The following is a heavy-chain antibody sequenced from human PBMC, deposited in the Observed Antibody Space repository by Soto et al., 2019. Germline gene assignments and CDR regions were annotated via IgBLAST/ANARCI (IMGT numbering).Heavy chain of an antibody. CDR2: TYYRSKWYN. Sequence: PPHTLSLTCAISGDSVSSNSAAWNWIRQSPSRGLEWLGRTYYRSKWYNDYAVSVKSRITINPDTSKNQFSLQLNSVTPEDTAVYYCAREMARHKLAYYIDNLGQGTLLTVSS. D-gene: IGHD6-13*01. CDR3: AREMARHKLAYYIDN. J-gene: IGHJ4*02. CDR1: GDSVSSNSAA. V-gene: IGHV6-1*01.